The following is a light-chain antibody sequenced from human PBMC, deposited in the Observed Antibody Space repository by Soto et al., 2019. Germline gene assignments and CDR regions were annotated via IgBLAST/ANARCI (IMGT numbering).Light chain of an antibody. CDR2: MNN. J-gene: IGLJ2*01. CDR3: AAWDDSLSGRV. CDR1: TSNIGSNY. Sequence: QPVLTQPHSASGTPGQRVTISCSGSTSNIGSNYVYWYQQLPGTAPKLLIYMNNQRPSGVPDRFSGSKSGTSASLAISGLLSEDEADYYCAAWDDSLSGRVFGGGTQLTVL. V-gene: IGLV1-47*01.